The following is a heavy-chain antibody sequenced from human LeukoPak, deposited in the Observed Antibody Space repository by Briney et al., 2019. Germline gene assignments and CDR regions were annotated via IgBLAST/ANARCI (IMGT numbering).Heavy chain of an antibody. CDR1: GGSFSGYY. CDR2: INHSGST. CDR3: ARGRRQQPGVY. J-gene: IGHJ4*02. V-gene: IGHV4-34*01. D-gene: IGHD6-13*01. Sequence: PSETLSLTCAVYGGSFSGYYWSWIRQPPGKGLEWIGEINHSGSTNYNPSLKSRVTISVDTSKNQFSLKLSSVTAADTAVYYCARGRRQQPGVYWGQGTLVTVSS.